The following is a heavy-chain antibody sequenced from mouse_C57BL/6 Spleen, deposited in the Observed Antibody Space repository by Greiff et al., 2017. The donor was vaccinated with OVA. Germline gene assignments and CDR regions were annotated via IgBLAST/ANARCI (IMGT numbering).Heavy chain of an antibody. J-gene: IGHJ2*01. Sequence: VQLQQSGPELVKPGASVKISCKASGYAFSSSWMNWVKQRPGKGLEWIGRIYPGDGDTNYNGKFKGKATLTADKSSSTAYMQLSSLTSEDSAVYFCAREEDTTVVSKYFDYWGQGTTLTVSS. V-gene: IGHV1-82*01. CDR1: GYAFSSSW. D-gene: IGHD1-1*01. CDR2: IYPGDGDT. CDR3: AREEDTTVVSKYFDY.